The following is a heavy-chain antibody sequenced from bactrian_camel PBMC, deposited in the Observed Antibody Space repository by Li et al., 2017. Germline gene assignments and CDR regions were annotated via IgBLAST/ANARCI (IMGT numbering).Heavy chain of an antibody. D-gene: IGHD6*01. Sequence: VQLVESGGGSVQSGGSLRLSRAASGFRYSYNCMGWFRQAPGKERERVVIVDSGRVTLYSDSVKGRFTISRDNAKNTLYLQMNSLKSEDTALYYCVGGPDGGSWYGTGPWARGPRSPSP. CDR1: GFRYSYNC. V-gene: IGHV3S67*01. CDR2: VDSGRVT. J-gene: IGHJ4*01.